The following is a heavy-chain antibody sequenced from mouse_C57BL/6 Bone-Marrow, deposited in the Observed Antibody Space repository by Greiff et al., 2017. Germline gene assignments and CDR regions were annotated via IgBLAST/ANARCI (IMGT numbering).Heavy chain of an antibody. CDR2: INPNNGGT. V-gene: IGHV1-26*01. CDR3: ARGGWLLYFDY. D-gene: IGHD2-3*01. Sequence: VQLQQSGPELVKPGASVKISCKASGYTFTDYYMNWVKQSHGKSLEWIGDINPNNGGTSYNQKFKGKATLTVDKSSSTAYMELRSLTSEDSAVYYCARGGWLLYFDYWGQGTTLTVSS. J-gene: IGHJ2*01. CDR1: GYTFTDYY.